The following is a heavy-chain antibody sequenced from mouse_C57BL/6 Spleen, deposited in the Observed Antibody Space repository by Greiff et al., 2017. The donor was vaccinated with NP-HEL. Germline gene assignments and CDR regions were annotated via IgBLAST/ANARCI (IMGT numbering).Heavy chain of an antibody. D-gene: IGHD1-1*01. J-gene: IGHJ4*01. CDR1: GFSLTSYG. CDR2: IWRGGST. V-gene: IGHV2-5*01. Sequence: VQLQESGPGLVQPSQSLSITCTVSGFSLTSYGVHWVRQSPGKGLEWLGVIWRGGSTDYNAAFMSRLSITKDNSKSQVFFKMNSLQADDTAIYYCANNYYAVYSHYYAMDYWGQGTSVTVSS. CDR3: ANNYYAVYSHYYAMDY.